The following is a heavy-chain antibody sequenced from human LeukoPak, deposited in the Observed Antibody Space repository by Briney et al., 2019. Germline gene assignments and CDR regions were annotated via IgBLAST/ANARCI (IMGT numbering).Heavy chain of an antibody. D-gene: IGHD2-2*01. CDR1: GYTFTGYY. CDR2: INPNSGGT. J-gene: IGHJ4*02. V-gene: IGHV1-2*02. CDR3: ARGLGYCSSTSCYLSPPDY. Sequence: AASVKVSCKASGYTFTGYYMHWVRQAPGQGLEWMGWINPNSGGTNYAQKFQGRVTMTRDTSISTAYMELSRLRSDDTAVYYCARGLGYCSSTSCYLSPPDYWGQGTLVTVSS.